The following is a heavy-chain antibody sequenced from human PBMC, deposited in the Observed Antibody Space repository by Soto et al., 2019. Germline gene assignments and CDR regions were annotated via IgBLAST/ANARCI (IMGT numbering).Heavy chain of an antibody. V-gene: IGHV3-23*01. Sequence: GGSLRLSCAASGFTFSSYAMSWVRQAPGKGLEWVSAISGSGGSTYYADSVKGRFTISRDNSKNTLYLQMNSLRAQDMAVYYCAKDGDLGDDAFDIWGQGTMVTVSS. D-gene: IGHD3-16*01. CDR2: ISGSGGST. CDR3: AKDGDLGDDAFDI. CDR1: GFTFSSYA. J-gene: IGHJ3*02.